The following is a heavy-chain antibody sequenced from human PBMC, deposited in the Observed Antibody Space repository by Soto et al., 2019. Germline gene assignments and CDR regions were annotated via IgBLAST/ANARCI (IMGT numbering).Heavy chain of an antibody. CDR2: ISWNSGSI. CDR3: AKGHSSSPDDAFDI. J-gene: IGHJ3*02. CDR1: GFTFDDYA. V-gene: IGHV3-9*01. D-gene: IGHD6-6*01. Sequence: EVQLVESGGGLVQPGRSLRLSCAASGFTFDDYAMHWVRQAPGKGLEWVSGISWNSGSIGYADSVKGRFTISRDNAKNSLYLQMNSLRAEDTALYYCAKGHSSSPDDAFDIWGQGTMVTVSS.